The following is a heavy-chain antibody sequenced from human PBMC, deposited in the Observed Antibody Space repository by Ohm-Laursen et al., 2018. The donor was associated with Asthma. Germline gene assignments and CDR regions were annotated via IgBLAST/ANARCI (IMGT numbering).Heavy chain of an antibody. CDR3: ASTMGAASFDC. V-gene: IGHV3-30-3*01. D-gene: IGHD3-3*01. CDR2: ISYDGSNK. Sequence: SLRLSCSASGFTFRSYAMHWVRQAPGKGLEWVAVISYDGSNKYYADSVKGRFTISRDNSKNTLYLQMNSLRAEDTAVYYCASTMGAASFDCWGQGTLATVSS. CDR1: GFTFRSYA. J-gene: IGHJ4*02.